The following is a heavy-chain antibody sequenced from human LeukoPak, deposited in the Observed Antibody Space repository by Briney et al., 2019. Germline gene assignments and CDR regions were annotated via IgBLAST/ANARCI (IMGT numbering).Heavy chain of an antibody. V-gene: IGHV4-39*01. Sequence: SETLSLTCTVSGGSISSSSYYWGWIRQPPGKGLEWIGSIYYSGSTYYNPSLKSRVTISVDTSKNQFSLKLSSVTAADTAVYYCARQPYYYGSGSYYNAEADYWGQGTLVTVSS. CDR2: IYYSGST. CDR3: ARQPYYYGSGSYYNAEADY. D-gene: IGHD3-10*01. CDR1: GGSISSSSYY. J-gene: IGHJ4*02.